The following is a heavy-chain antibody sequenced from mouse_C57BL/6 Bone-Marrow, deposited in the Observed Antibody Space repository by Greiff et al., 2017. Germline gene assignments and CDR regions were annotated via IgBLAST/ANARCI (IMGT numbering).Heavy chain of an antibody. J-gene: IGHJ2*01. CDR3: TTEVGSFGY. CDR2: IDPEDGDT. CDR1: GFNIKDDY. Sequence: VQLQQSGAELVRPGASVKLSCTASGFNIKDDYMHWVKQRPEQGLEWMGWIDPEDGDTEYASKFQGKATITADTSSNTAYLQLSSLTSEDTAVYYCTTEVGSFGYWGQGTTLTVSS. D-gene: IGHD1-1*01. V-gene: IGHV14-4*01.